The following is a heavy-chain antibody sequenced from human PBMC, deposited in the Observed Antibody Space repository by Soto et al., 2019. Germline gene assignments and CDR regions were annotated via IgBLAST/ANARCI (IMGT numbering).Heavy chain of an antibody. D-gene: IGHD3-3*01. CDR2: INPNSGGT. J-gene: IGHJ6*02. V-gene: IGHV1-2*04. Sequence: ASVKVSGKASGYTFTVYYMHCVLQSPLQWLEWMGWINPNSGGTNYAQKFQGWVTMTRDTSISTAYMELSRLRSDDTAVYYCARGEITIFGVVMNYYGMDVWDQGTTVTVSS. CDR3: ARGEITIFGVVMNYYGMDV. CDR1: GYTFTVYY.